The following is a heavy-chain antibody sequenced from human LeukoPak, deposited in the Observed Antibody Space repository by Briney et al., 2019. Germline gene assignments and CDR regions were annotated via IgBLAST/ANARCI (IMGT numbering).Heavy chain of an antibody. D-gene: IGHD5-18*01. Sequence: GASVKVSCKASGYTFTSYGISWVRQAPGQGLEWMGWISAYNGNTNYAQKFQGRVTMTEDTSTDTAYMELSSLRSEDTAVYYCARTEESGYSYRYFGYYYYMDVWGKGTTVTVSS. J-gene: IGHJ6*03. CDR2: ISAYNGNT. CDR3: ARTEESGYSYRYFGYYYYMDV. CDR1: GYTFTSYG. V-gene: IGHV1-18*01.